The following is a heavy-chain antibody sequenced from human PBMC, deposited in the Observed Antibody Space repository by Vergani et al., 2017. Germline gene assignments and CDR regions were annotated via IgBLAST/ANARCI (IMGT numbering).Heavy chain of an antibody. D-gene: IGHD5-12*01. CDR3: TKGSRGYTGYFFDY. CDR2: LSVSGGST. J-gene: IGHJ4*02. CDR1: GFTFSSYA. V-gene: IGHV3-23*01. Sequence: EVQLLESGGGLVQPGGSLRLSCVGSGFTFSSYAMSWVRQAPGKGLEWVSALSVSGGSTYYAVSVKGRFIVSRDNSKNTLHLQMNSLRADDTAVYYCTKGSRGYTGYFFDYWGQGTLATVSS.